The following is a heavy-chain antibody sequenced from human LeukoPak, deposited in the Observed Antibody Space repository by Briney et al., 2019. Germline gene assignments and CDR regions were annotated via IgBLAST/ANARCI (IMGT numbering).Heavy chain of an antibody. V-gene: IGHV3-21*01. CDR3: VGGQQLGFDY. J-gene: IGHJ4*02. D-gene: IGHD6-13*01. Sequence: PGGSLRLACAASGFTFSSYSMNWVRQAPGKGLGCVSSISSSSRYIYYADSVKGRFTISRDNAKNSLYLQMNSLRAEDTAVYYCVGGQQLGFDYWGQGTLVTVSS. CDR2: ISSSSRYI. CDR1: GFTFSSYS.